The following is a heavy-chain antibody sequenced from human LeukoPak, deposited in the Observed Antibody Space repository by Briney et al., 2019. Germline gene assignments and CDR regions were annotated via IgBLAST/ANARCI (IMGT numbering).Heavy chain of an antibody. D-gene: IGHD3-10*01. V-gene: IGHV1-18*01. CDR2: ISAYNGNT. CDR3: AREAPMVRGVIGFDY. CDR1: GYTFTSYG. J-gene: IGHJ4*02. Sequence: GASVKVSCKASGYTFTSYGISWVRQAPGQGLEWMGWISAYNGNTNYAQKLQGRVTMTTDTSTSTAYMELRSLRSDDTAVYYCAREAPMVRGVIGFDYWGQGTLVTVSS.